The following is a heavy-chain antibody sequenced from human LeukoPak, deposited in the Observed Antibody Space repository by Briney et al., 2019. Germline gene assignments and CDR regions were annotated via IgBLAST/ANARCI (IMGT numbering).Heavy chain of an antibody. CDR2: IYYSGST. J-gene: IGHJ4*02. Sequence: SETLSLTCTVSGGSISSYYWSWIRQPPGKGLEWIGYIYYSGSTNYNPSLMSRVTISVDTSKNQFSLKLSSVTAADTAVYYCARGAVGAYDYWGQGTLVTVSS. D-gene: IGHD1-26*01. V-gene: IGHV4-59*01. CDR3: ARGAVGAYDY. CDR1: GGSISSYY.